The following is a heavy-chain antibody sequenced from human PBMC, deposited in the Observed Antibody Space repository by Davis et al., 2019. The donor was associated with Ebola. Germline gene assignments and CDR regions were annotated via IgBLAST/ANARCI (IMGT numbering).Heavy chain of an antibody. J-gene: IGHJ4*02. CDR2: IKQDGSEK. CDR1: GFTFSSYW. Sequence: GGSLRLSCAASGFTFSSYWMSWVRQAPGKGLEWVANIKQDGSEKYYVDSVKGRFTISRDNAKNSLYLQMNSLRAEDTAVYYCTAWIQLWSMGNDYWGQGTLVTVSS. CDR3: TAWIQLWSMGNDY. V-gene: IGHV3-7*03. D-gene: IGHD5-18*01.